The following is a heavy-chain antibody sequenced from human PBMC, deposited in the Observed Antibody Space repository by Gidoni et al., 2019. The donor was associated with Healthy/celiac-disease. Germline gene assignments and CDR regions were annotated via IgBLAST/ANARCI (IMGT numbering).Heavy chain of an antibody. J-gene: IGHJ6*02. CDR3: AKGYCSGGSCYGIYYYGMDV. Sequence: GLEWVSAISGSGGSTYYADFVKGRFTISRDNTKNTLYLQMNSRRAEETAVYYCAKGYCSGGSCYGIYYYGMDVWGQGTTVTVSS. D-gene: IGHD2-15*01. V-gene: IGHV3-23*01. CDR2: ISGSGGST.